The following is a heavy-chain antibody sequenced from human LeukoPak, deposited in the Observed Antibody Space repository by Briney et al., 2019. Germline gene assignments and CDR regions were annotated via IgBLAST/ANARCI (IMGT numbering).Heavy chain of an antibody. CDR2: IYYGGST. J-gene: IGHJ3*02. V-gene: IGHV4-31*03. D-gene: IGHD3-22*01. CDR3: ASGYDSSGYYPNDAFDI. Sequence: SETLSLTCTVSGGSISSGGYYWSWIRQHPGKGLEWIGYIYYGGSTYYNPSLKSRVTISVDTSKNQFSLKLSSVTAADTAVYYCASGYDSSGYYPNDAFDIWGQGTMVTVSS. CDR1: GGSISSGGYY.